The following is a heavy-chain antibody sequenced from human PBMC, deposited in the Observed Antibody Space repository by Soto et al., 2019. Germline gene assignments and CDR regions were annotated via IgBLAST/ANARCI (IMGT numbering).Heavy chain of an antibody. V-gene: IGHV1-3*01. J-gene: IGHJ4*02. Sequence: GASVKVSCKASGYTFANYGIHWVRQAPGQRLEWMGWINAGNGGTKYSENFQGRVTITRDTSASTVYLGLSSLSSEDTASYYCARTGQSGSYDFWGQGTLVTVSS. CDR3: ARTGQSGSYDF. D-gene: IGHD3-22*01. CDR2: INAGNGGT. CDR1: GYTFANYG.